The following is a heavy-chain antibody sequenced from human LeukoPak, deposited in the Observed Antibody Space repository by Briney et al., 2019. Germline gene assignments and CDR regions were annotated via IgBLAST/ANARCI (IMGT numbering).Heavy chain of an antibody. V-gene: IGHV1-8*01. CDR3: AREGHNGGDLDV. Sequence: GASVKVSCKASGYTFTSYDINWVRQTTGQGLEWMGWMNPNSGNTGYAQKFQGRVTMTRNTSISTAYMELSSLRSEDTAVYYCAREGHNGGDLDVWGQGTTVTVSS. J-gene: IGHJ6*02. CDR2: MNPNSGNT. CDR1: GYTFTSYD. D-gene: IGHD2-21*02.